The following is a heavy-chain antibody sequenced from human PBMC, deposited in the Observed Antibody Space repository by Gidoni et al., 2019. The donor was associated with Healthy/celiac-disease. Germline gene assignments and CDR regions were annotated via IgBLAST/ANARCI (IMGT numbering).Heavy chain of an antibody. CDR3: TSQQNVVLWFGELLVY. CDR2: IRSKAYGGTT. Sequence: EVQLVESGGGLVQPGRSLRLSCTASGFTFGDYAMSWVRQAPGKGLEWVGFIRSKAYGGTTEYAASVKGRFTISRDDSKSIAYLQMNSLKTEDTAVYYCTSQQNVVLWFGELLVYWGQGTLVTVSS. V-gene: IGHV3-49*04. J-gene: IGHJ4*02. CDR1: GFTFGDYA. D-gene: IGHD3-10*01.